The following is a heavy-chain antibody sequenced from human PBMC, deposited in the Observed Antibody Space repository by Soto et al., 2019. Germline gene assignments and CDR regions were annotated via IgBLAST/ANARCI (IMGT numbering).Heavy chain of an antibody. Sequence: GASVKVSCKASGYTFTSYGISWVRQAPGQGLEWMGWISAYNGNTNYAQKLQGRVTMTTDTSTSTAYMELRSLRSDDTAVYYCARGPPYCSGGSCYSDGYFDYWGQGTLVTVSS. CDR1: GYTFTSYG. CDR2: ISAYNGNT. V-gene: IGHV1-18*01. CDR3: ARGPPYCSGGSCYSDGYFDY. D-gene: IGHD2-15*01. J-gene: IGHJ4*02.